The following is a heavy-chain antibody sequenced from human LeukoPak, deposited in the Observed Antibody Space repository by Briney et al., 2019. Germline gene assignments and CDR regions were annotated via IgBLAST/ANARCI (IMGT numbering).Heavy chain of an antibody. Sequence: ASVKVSCKASGYTFTSYDINWVRQATGQGLEWMGWISAYNGNTNYAQKLQGRVTMTTDTSTSTAYMELRSLRSDDTAVYYCAREGSITIGMDVWGQGTTVTVSS. CDR1: GYTFTSYD. J-gene: IGHJ6*02. CDR3: AREGSITIGMDV. V-gene: IGHV1-18*01. D-gene: IGHD3-3*01. CDR2: ISAYNGNT.